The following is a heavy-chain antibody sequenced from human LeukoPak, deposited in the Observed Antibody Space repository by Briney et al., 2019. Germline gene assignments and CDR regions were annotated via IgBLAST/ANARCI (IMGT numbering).Heavy chain of an antibody. CDR1: GFSISTSGMC. CDR2: IDWYGDK. D-gene: IGHD2/OR15-2a*01. Sequence: SGPALVKPTQTLTLTCTFSGFSISTSGMCVSWIRQPPGKALEWLARIDWYGDKYYSTSLKTRLTISKYTSKNQVVLTMTNMDPVDTATYYCARSKYYLMDVWGKGTTVTVSS. J-gene: IGHJ6*03. CDR3: ARSKYYLMDV. V-gene: IGHV2-70*11.